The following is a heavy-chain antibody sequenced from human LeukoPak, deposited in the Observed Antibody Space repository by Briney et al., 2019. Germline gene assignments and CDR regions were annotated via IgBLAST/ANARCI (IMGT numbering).Heavy chain of an antibody. CDR1: GGTFGSYA. CDR3: ARALKGGRAFDI. J-gene: IGHJ3*02. D-gene: IGHD3-16*01. CDR2: IIPIFGTA. V-gene: IGHV1-69*06. Sequence: SVKVSCKASGGTFGSYAISWVRQAPGQGLEWMGGIIPIFGTANYAQKFQGRVTITADKSTSTAFMELSSLRSEDTAVYYCARALKGGRAFDIWGQGTMVTVSS.